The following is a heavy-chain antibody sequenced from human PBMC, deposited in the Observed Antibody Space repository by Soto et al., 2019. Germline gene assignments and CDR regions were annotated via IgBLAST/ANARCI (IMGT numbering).Heavy chain of an antibody. CDR2: IKSKTDGGTT. CDR1: GFTFSNAW. CDR3: TTDLVAAAEWVDP. D-gene: IGHD6-13*01. Sequence: EVQLVESGGGLVKPGGSLRLSCAASGFTFSNAWMSWVRQAPGKGLEWVGRIKSKTDGGTTDYAAPVKGRFTISRDDSKNTLYLQMNSLKTEDTAVYYCTTDLVAAAEWVDPWGQGTLVTVSS. J-gene: IGHJ5*02. V-gene: IGHV3-15*01.